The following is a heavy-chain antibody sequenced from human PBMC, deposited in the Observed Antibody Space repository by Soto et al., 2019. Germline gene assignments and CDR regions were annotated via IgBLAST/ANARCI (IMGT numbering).Heavy chain of an antibody. D-gene: IGHD3-22*01. CDR2: IYSGGST. J-gene: IGHJ4*02. CDR3: ARESIYYDSSGYSLFDY. CDR1: GFTVSSNY. V-gene: IGHV3-53*01. Sequence: PGGSLRLSCAASGFTVSSNYMSWVRQAPGKGLEWVSVIYSGGSTYYADSVKGRFTISRDNSKNTLYLQMNSLRAEDTAVYYCARESIYYDSSGYSLFDYWGQGTLVTVSS.